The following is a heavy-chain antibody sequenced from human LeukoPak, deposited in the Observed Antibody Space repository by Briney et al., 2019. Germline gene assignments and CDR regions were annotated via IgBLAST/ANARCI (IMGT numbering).Heavy chain of an antibody. V-gene: IGHV1-18*01. CDR3: ARSLGAWFGELLYVPNWFDP. CDR2: ISGYNGNT. Sequence: ASVKVSCKASGYTFTTYNINWVRQAPGQGLEWMGWISGYNGNTNYAQKPQGRVTMTTDTSTSTAYMELRSLKSDDTAVYYCARSLGAWFGELLYVPNWFDPWGQGTLVTVSS. J-gene: IGHJ5*02. CDR1: GYTFTTYN. D-gene: IGHD3-10*01.